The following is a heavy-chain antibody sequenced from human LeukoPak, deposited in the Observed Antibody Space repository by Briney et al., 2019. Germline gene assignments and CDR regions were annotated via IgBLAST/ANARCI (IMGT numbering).Heavy chain of an antibody. CDR3: ARASSGSSYYYMDV. J-gene: IGHJ6*03. CDR2: ISSSGSTI. CDR1: GFAFRNYE. V-gene: IGHV3-48*03. Sequence: GGSLRLSCVASGFAFRNYEMNWVRQAPGKGLEWVSYISSSGSTIYYADSVKGRFTISRDNAKNTLYLQMNSLRAEDTAVYYCARASSGSSYYYMDVWGKGTTVTVSS. D-gene: IGHD3-22*01.